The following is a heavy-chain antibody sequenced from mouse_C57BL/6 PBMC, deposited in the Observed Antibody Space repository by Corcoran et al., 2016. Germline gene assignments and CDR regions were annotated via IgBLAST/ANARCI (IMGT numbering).Heavy chain of an antibody. V-gene: IGHV1-80*01. Sequence: QVQLQQSGAELVKPGASVKISCKASGYAFSSYWMNWVKQRPGKGLEWIGQIYPGDGDTNYNGKFKGKATLTADKSSSTAYMQLSSLTSEDSAVYVCARSIYYGSSYTWFAYWGQGTLVTVSA. CDR2: IYPGDGDT. CDR1: GYAFSSYW. D-gene: IGHD1-1*01. CDR3: ARSIYYGSSYTWFAY. J-gene: IGHJ3*01.